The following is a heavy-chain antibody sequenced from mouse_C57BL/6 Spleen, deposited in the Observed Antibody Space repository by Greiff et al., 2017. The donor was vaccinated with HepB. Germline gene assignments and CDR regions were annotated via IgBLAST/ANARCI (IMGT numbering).Heavy chain of an antibody. CDR3: ALYSNYDAMDY. CDR1: GYTFTSYW. D-gene: IGHD2-5*01. J-gene: IGHJ4*01. V-gene: IGHV1-55*01. Sequence: QVQLQQPGAELVKPGASVKMSCKASGYTFTSYWITWVKQRPGQGLEWIGDIYPGSGGTNYNEKFKSKATLTVDTSSSTAYMQLSSLTSEDSAVYYCALYSNYDAMDYWGQGTSVTVSS. CDR2: IYPGSGGT.